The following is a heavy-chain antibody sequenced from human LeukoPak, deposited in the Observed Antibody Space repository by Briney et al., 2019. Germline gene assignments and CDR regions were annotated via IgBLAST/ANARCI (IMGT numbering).Heavy chain of an antibody. V-gene: IGHV3-48*04. J-gene: IGHJ3*02. CDR1: GFTFSSYS. Sequence: GGSLRLSCAASGFTFSSYSVNWVRQAPGKGLEWVSYISSSSSTIYYADSVKGRFTISRDNAKNSLYLQMNSLRAEDTAVYYCARDRSRDCSSTSCYLAADAFDIWGQGTMVTVSS. D-gene: IGHD2-2*01. CDR2: ISSSSSTI. CDR3: ARDRSRDCSSTSCYLAADAFDI.